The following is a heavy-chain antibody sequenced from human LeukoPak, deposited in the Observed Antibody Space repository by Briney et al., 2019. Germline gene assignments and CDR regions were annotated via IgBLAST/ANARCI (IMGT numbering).Heavy chain of an antibody. Sequence: SETLSLTCEVYGGSFSGYYWNWIRQPPGKGLEWIGEINHSGSTNYNLSLKSRVSISVDTSKNHFSLKLSSLTAADTAVYYCARIMEYRSYGDYYYGMDVWGQGATVTVSS. D-gene: IGHD5-18*01. V-gene: IGHV4-34*01. CDR1: GGSFSGYY. CDR3: ARIMEYRSYGDYYYGMDV. CDR2: INHSGST. J-gene: IGHJ6*02.